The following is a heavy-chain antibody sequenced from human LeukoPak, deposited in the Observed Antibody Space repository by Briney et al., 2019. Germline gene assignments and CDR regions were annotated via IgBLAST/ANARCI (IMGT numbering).Heavy chain of an antibody. CDR1: GFTVSNNY. V-gene: IGHV3-53*01. CDR3: ARWYCSSITCYYDY. J-gene: IGHJ4*02. CDR2: IYSGGDT. D-gene: IGHD2-2*01. Sequence: GGSLRLSCAASGFTVSNNYMGWVRQAPGKGLEWVSFIYSGGDTKYADSVQGRFTISRDNFQNTLFLQMNSLRVEDTAMYCCARWYCSSITCYYDYWGQGILVTVSS.